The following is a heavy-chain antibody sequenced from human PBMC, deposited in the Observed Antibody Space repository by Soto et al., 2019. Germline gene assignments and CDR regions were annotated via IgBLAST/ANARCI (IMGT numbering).Heavy chain of an antibody. CDR1: GFTFTTYS. D-gene: IGHD3-10*01. Sequence: EVQLVESGGGLVQPGGSLRLSCAASGFTFTTYSMNWVRQAPGKGLEWVLYISSSNSSTYYADSVKGRFTISRDNAKNSLYLQMNSLRDEDTAVYYCARDAGSWGYWGQGTLVTVSS. CDR3: ARDAGSWGY. V-gene: IGHV3-48*02. J-gene: IGHJ4*02. CDR2: ISSSNSST.